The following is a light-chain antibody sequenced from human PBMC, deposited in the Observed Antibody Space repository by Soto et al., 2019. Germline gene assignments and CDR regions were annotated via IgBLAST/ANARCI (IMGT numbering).Light chain of an antibody. CDR1: SSDVGGYTY. J-gene: IGLJ1*01. CDR2: EVT. V-gene: IGLV2-14*01. CDR3: SSYTSSSTQV. Sequence: QSVLTQPASVAGSPGHSITICCTGTSSDVGGYTYVSWYQQYPGKAPKLLISEVTNRPSGVSNRFSDSKSGNTASLTISGLQGEDEADYYCSSYTSSSTQVFGTGTKVTVL.